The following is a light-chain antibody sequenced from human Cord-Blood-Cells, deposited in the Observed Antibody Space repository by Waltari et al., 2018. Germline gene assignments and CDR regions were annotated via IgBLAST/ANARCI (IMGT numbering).Light chain of an antibody. CDR1: KSVSSN. CDR2: VAS. Sequence: EIVMTQSPATLSVSPGERATLSCRARKSVSSNLAWYQQKPGQAPSPRIYVASTRATGIPVRFSGSGSGTEFTRTISSLQSEDFAVDYCQQYNNWPYTFGQGTKLESK. CDR3: QQYNNWPYT. J-gene: IGKJ2*01. V-gene: IGKV3-15*01.